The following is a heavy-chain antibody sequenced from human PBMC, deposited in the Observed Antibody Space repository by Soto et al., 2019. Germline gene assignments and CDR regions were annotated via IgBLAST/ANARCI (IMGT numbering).Heavy chain of an antibody. J-gene: IGHJ6*02. V-gene: IGHV4-59*01. Sequence: KTSETLSLTCTVSGGSLGSYYWGWIRQPPGKGLEWIGYVFYTGRANYNASLKSRVSISLDTSNYQFSLKLSSVTAADTAVYYCARVGHGRLPGNPFYHNGMDVWGPGTTVTVSS. CDR1: GGSLGSYY. CDR2: VFYTGRA. CDR3: ARVGHGRLPGNPFYHNGMDV. D-gene: IGHD1-1*01.